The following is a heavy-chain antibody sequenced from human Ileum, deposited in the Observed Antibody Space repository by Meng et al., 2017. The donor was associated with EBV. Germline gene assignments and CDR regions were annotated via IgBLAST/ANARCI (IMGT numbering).Heavy chain of an antibody. V-gene: IGHV4-4*02. J-gene: IGHJ4*02. CDR3: ARADKVRFDY. CDR2: IYHSGST. Sequence: QVRLPGSGPGLVKRSGTLSLTFAVSGGSMSSPNWWSWVRQPPGKGLEWIGEIYHSGSTNYNPSLKSRVSISVDKSKNQFSLKLSSVTAADTAVYYCARADKVRFDYWGQGTLVTGSS. CDR1: GGSMSSPNW.